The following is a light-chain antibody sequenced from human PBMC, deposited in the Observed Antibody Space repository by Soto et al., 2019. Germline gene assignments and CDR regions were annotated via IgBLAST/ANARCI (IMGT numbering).Light chain of an antibody. CDR2: DAS. CDR1: QSVSRY. V-gene: IGKV3-20*01. J-gene: IGKJ5*01. Sequence: IALTQSPATLSLSPGERATLSCRASQSVSRYLAWYQKKPGQAPRLLIYDASNRATDIPDRFSGSGSGTDFTLTISRLETEDFAVYYCQQYGSSTITFGRGTRLEIK. CDR3: QQYGSSTIT.